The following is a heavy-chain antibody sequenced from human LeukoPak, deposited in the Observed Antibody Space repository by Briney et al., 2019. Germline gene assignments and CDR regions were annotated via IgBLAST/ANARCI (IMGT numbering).Heavy chain of an antibody. J-gene: IGHJ4*02. CDR3: ARYTEYYFDY. CDR2: TKRDGSEV. CDR1: GFTLGTYW. V-gene: IGHV3-7*01. D-gene: IGHD2-2*02. Sequence: GGSLRLSCAASGFTLGTYWMTWVRQAPGKGLEWVANTKRDGSEVYYANSVKGHFTISRDNAKNSLYLQMNSLRAEDTAVYYCARYTEYYFDYWGQGTLVTVSS.